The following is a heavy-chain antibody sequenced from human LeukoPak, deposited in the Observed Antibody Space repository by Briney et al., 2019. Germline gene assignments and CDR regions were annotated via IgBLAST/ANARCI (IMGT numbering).Heavy chain of an antibody. D-gene: IGHD3-9*01. CDR1: GFTFSSYS. CDR2: ISSSGSTI. CDR3: ARSTYDILTGYRDGAFDI. J-gene: IGHJ3*02. V-gene: IGHV3-48*04. Sequence: GGSLRLSCAASGFTFSSYSMNWVRQAPGKGLEWVSYISSSGSTIYYADSVKGRFTISRDNAKNSLYLQMNSLRAEDTAVYYCARSTYDILTGYRDGAFDIWGQGTMVTVSS.